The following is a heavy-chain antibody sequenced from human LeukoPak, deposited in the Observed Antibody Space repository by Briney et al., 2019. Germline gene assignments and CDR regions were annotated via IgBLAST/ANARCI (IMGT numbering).Heavy chain of an antibody. CDR1: GFTFSGSA. CDR3: TRFEIPAAVSNWFDP. V-gene: IGHV3-73*01. CDR2: IRSKANNYAT. J-gene: IGHJ5*02. Sequence: GGSLKLSCAASGFTFSGSAVHWVRQASGKGLEWVGRIRSKANNYATAYAASVKGRFTISRDDSKNTAYLQMNSLKTEDTAVYYCTRFEIPAAVSNWFDPWGQGTPVTVSS. D-gene: IGHD2-2*01.